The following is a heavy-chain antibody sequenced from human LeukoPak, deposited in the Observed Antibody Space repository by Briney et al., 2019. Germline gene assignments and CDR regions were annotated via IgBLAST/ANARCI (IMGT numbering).Heavy chain of an antibody. D-gene: IGHD1-26*01. CDR1: VFTFSSDW. V-gene: IGHV3-74*01. J-gene: IGHJ5*02. CDR2: INLAGSST. CDR3: ARGVRGSYGTDL. Sequence: GGSLRLSCAAFVFTFSSDWMDSVRQAPGQGLVWVSRINLAGSSTNYADSVKGRFTISRDNAINTLYLHMNSLRAEDTAVYYCARGVRGSYGTDLWGQGTLVTVSS.